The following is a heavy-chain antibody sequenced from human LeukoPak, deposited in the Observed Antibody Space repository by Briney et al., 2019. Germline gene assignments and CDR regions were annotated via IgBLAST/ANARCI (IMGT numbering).Heavy chain of an antibody. CDR2: ISYDGSNK. CDR3: ARASGSYWAGIGY. J-gene: IGHJ4*02. D-gene: IGHD1-26*01. Sequence: GRSLRLSCAASGFTFSSYAMHWVRQAPGKGLKWVAVISYDGSNKYYADSVKGRFTISRDNSKNTLYLQMNSLRAEDTAVYYCARASGSYWAGIGYWGQGTLVTVSS. V-gene: IGHV3-30-3*01. CDR1: GFTFSSYA.